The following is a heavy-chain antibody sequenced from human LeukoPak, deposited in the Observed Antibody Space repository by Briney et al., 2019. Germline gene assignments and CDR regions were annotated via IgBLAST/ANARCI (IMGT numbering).Heavy chain of an antibody. V-gene: IGHV1-18*01. Sequence: ASVKVSCKASGYTFTSYGISWVRQAPGQGLEWMGWISAYNGNPNYAQKLQGRITMTTDTSTSTAYMELRSLRSDDTAVYYCARPQKYYSTSGYYLVSWGQGTLVNVSS. D-gene: IGHD3-22*01. CDR3: ARPQKYYSTSGYYLVS. CDR1: GYTFTSYG. CDR2: ISAYNGNP. J-gene: IGHJ4*02.